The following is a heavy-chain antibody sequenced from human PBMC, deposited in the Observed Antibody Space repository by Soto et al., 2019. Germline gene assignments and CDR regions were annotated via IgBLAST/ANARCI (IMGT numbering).Heavy chain of an antibody. V-gene: IGHV3-23*01. Sequence: PGGSLRLSGAASEFGFVNYAMEWVRQAPGKGLEGVSGLSSSXTSTCYADYVNGRFTISRDNSRDTLFMQMNSLTADDTDVYYCAEGTTNSGWFNPFDAWAQGALVTVSS. CDR2: LSSSXTST. D-gene: IGHD6-19*01. CDR1: EFGFVNYA. J-gene: IGHJ4*02. CDR3: AEGTTNSGWFNPFDA.